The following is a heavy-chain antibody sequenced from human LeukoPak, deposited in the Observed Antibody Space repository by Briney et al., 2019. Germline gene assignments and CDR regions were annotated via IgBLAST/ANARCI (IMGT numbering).Heavy chain of an antibody. CDR3: ARATDYYYYGMDV. CDR2: ISSSSSYI. V-gene: IGHV3-21*01. Sequence: TRGSLRISYEDSGLTFSSYSMNKVRQAPGNRLHPVSSISSSSSYIYYADSVKGRFTISRDNAKNSLYLQMNSLRAEDTAVYYCARATDYYYYGMDVWGQGTTVTVSS. J-gene: IGHJ6*02. CDR1: GLTFSSYS.